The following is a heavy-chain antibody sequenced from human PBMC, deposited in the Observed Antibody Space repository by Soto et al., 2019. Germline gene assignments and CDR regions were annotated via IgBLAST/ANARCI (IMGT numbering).Heavy chain of an antibody. CDR1: GGSISSYY. CDR2: IYYSGST. V-gene: IGHV4-59*01. Sequence: SETLSLTCTVSGGSISSYYWSWIRQPPGTGLEWIGYIYYSGSTNYNPSLKSRVTISVDTSKNQFSLKLSSVTAADTAVYYCARNSGSATRSYYYGMDVWGQGTTVTVSS. D-gene: IGHD1-26*01. J-gene: IGHJ6*02. CDR3: ARNSGSATRSYYYGMDV.